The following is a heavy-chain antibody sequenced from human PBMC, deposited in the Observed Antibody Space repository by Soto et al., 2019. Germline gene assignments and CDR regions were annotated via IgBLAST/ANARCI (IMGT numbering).Heavy chain of an antibody. CDR2: IYYSGST. D-gene: IGHD3-16*01. V-gene: IGHV4-30-4*01. J-gene: IGHJ6*02. Sequence: PSETLSLTCTVSGGSISSGDYYWSWIRQPPGKGLEWIGYIYYSGSTYYNPSLKSRVTISVDTSKNQFSLKLSSVTAAGTAVYYCARDVRRLRPIAYYYGMDVWGQGTTVTVSS. CDR3: ARDVRRLRPIAYYYGMDV. CDR1: GGSISSGDYY.